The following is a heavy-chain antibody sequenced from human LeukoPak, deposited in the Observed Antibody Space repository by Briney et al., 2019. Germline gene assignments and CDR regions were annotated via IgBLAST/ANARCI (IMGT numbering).Heavy chain of an antibody. CDR3: ARDLGGSYFLYYYYYGMDV. V-gene: IGHV3-48*01. Sequence: GGSLRLSCAASGFAFSSYSMNWVRQAPGKGLEWVSYISSSSSTIYYADSVKGRFTISRDNAKNSLYLQMNSLRAEDTAVYYCARDLGGSYFLYYYYYGMDVWGQGTTVTVSS. D-gene: IGHD1-26*01. CDR2: ISSSSSTI. CDR1: GFAFSSYS. J-gene: IGHJ6*02.